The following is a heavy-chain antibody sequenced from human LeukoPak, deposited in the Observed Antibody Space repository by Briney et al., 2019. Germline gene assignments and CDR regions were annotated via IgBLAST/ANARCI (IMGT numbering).Heavy chain of an antibody. CDR1: GFTFSRYA. Sequence: GGSLRLSCVASGFTFSRYAMHWVRQAPGKGLEWVSDIFSDRSDKFYADSVRGRFTISRDDSKNTLYLQISSLRVEDTALYYCAELGITMIGGVWGKGTTVTISS. V-gene: IGHV3-30*04. CDR3: AELGITMIGGV. D-gene: IGHD3-10*02. CDR2: IFSDRSDK. J-gene: IGHJ6*04.